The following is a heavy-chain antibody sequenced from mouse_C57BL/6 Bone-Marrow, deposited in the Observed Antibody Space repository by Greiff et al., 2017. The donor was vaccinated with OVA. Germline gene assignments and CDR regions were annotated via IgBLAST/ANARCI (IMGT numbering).Heavy chain of an antibody. CDR3: ARKKGIYYDYDDYAMDY. V-gene: IGHV1-81*01. J-gene: IGHJ4*01. CDR1: GYTFTSYG. CDR2: IYPRSGNT. Sequence: VHLVESGAELARPGASVKLSCKASGYTFTSYGISWVKQRTGQGLEWIGEIYPRSGNTYYNEKFKGKATLTADKSSSTAYMELRSLTSEDSAVYFCARKKGIYYDYDDYAMDYWGQGTSVTVSS. D-gene: IGHD2-4*01.